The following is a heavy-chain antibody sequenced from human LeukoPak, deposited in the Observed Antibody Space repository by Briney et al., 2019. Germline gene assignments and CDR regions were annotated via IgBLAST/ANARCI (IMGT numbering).Heavy chain of an antibody. Sequence: LRLSCAASGFTFSNYGLNWVRQHPGRGLEWIGYIYYSGSTYYNPSLKSRVTISVDTSKNQFSQKLSSVTAADTAVYYCARDGYGDYYFDYWGQGTLVTVSS. CDR2: IYYSGST. V-gene: IGHV4-31*02. J-gene: IGHJ4*02. CDR3: ARDGYGDYYFDY. D-gene: IGHD4-17*01. CDR1: GFTFSNYG.